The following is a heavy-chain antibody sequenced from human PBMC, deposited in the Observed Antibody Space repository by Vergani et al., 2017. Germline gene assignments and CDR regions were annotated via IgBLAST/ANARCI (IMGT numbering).Heavy chain of an antibody. D-gene: IGHD1-26*01. CDR1: GFTFSSYR. Sequence: EVQLVESGGGLVKPGGSLRLSCAASGFTFSSYRMNWVRQAPGKGLECVSSISSSSSYIYYTDSVKGRFTISRDNAKNSLYLQMNSLRAEDTAVYYCARAFIVGATNYYYYMDVWGKGTTVTVSS. CDR2: ISSSSSYI. V-gene: IGHV3-21*01. CDR3: ARAFIVGATNYYYYMDV. J-gene: IGHJ6*03.